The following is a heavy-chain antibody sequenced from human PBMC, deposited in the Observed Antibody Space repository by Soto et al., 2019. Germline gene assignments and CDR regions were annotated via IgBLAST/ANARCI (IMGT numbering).Heavy chain of an antibody. D-gene: IGHD3-10*01. V-gene: IGHV3-30*18. Sequence: PGGSLRLSCAASGFTFSSYGMHWVRQAPGKGLEWVAVISYDGSNKYYADSVKGRFTISRDNSKNTLYLQMNSLRAEDTAVYYCAKDRSLVRGPMTYWGQGTRVTVS. CDR3: AKDRSLVRGPMTY. CDR2: ISYDGSNK. CDR1: GFTFSSYG. J-gene: IGHJ4*02.